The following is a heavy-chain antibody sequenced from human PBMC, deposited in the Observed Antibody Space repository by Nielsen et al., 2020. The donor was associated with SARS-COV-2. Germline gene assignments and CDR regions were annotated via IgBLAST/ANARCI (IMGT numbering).Heavy chain of an antibody. CDR1: GFTFDDYA. Sequence: SLKISCAASGFTFDDYAMHWVRQAPGKGLEWVSGSSWNSGSIGSANSVKGRFTISRDNAKSSLYLQLNSLSPDDTALYYCAKGDDFWSGYYYYGMGVWGQGTTVTVSS. CDR3: AKGDDFWSGYYYYGMGV. J-gene: IGHJ6*02. V-gene: IGHV3-9*01. CDR2: SSWNSGSI. D-gene: IGHD3-3*01.